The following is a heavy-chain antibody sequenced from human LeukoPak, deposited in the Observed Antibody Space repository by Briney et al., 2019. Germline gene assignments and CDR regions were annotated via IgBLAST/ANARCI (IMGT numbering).Heavy chain of an antibody. CDR1: GFTFSSYE. D-gene: IGHD2-2*01. CDR3: ARGPFIGYCSSTSCPRGYYYGMDV. V-gene: IGHV3-48*03. J-gene: IGHJ6*04. Sequence: QPGGSLRLSCAASGFTFSSYEMNWVRQAPGKGLEWVSYFSSSGSTIYYADSVKGRFTISRDNAKNSLYLQMNSLRAEDTAVYYCARGPFIGYCSSTSCPRGYYYGMDVWGKGTTVTVSS. CDR2: FSSSGSTI.